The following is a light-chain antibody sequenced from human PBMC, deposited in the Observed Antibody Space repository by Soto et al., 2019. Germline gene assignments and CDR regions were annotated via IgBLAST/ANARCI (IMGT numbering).Light chain of an antibody. CDR1: QSIRYY. J-gene: IGKJ1*01. Sequence: DIQLTQSPPTLSASVGDRVTITCRASQSIRYYLAWYQQMPGKAPKLLIYAPSSLQIGVPSRYSGSGSGPGFTLTIISLQPHDFATYFCQHHHSYSQSFGHGTKVEIK. CDR2: APS. CDR3: QHHHSYSQS. V-gene: IGKV1-5*01.